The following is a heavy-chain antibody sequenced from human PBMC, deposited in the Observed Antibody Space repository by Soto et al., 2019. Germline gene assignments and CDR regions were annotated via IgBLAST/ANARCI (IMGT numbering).Heavy chain of an antibody. J-gene: IGHJ6*02. Sequence: QIQLVESGGGVVQPGRSLRLSCSASGFTFNSYGFNWVRQAPGKGLEWVAVIWYDGNTKYYADSVKGRFTISRDNLRSTVYLQMNSLTAEDTAVYYCARPLVAPVADPYYYGMDVWGQGTTVIVSS. V-gene: IGHV3-33*01. CDR2: IWYDGNTK. D-gene: IGHD6-19*01. CDR3: ARPLVAPVADPYYYGMDV. CDR1: GFTFNSYG.